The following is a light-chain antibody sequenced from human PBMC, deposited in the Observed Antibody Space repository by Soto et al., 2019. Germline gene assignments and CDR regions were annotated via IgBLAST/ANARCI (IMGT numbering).Light chain of an antibody. CDR1: SSDVGGYKY. CDR2: AVS. J-gene: IGLJ1*01. V-gene: IGLV2-8*01. Sequence: QSALTQPPSASGSPGQSVTISCTGTSSDVGGYKYVSWYQQYPGKAPKLMIYAVSKRPSGVPDRFSGSKSGNTASLTVSGLQAADEADYFCKSYAGSNTNVFRSGTKLTVL. CDR3: KSYAGSNTNV.